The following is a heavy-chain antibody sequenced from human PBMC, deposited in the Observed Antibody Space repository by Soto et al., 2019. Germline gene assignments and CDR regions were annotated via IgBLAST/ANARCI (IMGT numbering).Heavy chain of an antibody. CDR3: ARGRRAAAANRVFDP. D-gene: IGHD6-13*01. J-gene: IGHJ5*02. V-gene: IGHV1-8*01. CDR2: MNPNSGNT. Sequence: ASVKVSCKASGYTFTSYDINWVRQATGQGLEWMGWMNPNSGNTGYAQKFQGRVTMTRNTSISTAYMELSSLRSEDTAVYYCARGRRAAAANRVFDPWGQGTLVIVSS. CDR1: GYTFTSYD.